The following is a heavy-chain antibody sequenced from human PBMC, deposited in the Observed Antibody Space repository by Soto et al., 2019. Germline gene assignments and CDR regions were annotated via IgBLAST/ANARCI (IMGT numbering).Heavy chain of an antibody. CDR2: INPDGGGT. V-gene: IGHV1-46*01. Sequence: QVQLVQSGAEVKKPGASVKVSCKASGYTFTSYYMPWVRLAPGQGLEWMGIINPDGGGTSYAQPFQGSVIMTRDTSTSTVYMEMSSLRSEDTAVYYCAVGGNYLSMDVWGQGTTVTVSS. CDR1: GYTFTSYY. CDR3: AVGGNYLSMDV. J-gene: IGHJ6*02. D-gene: IGHD4-4*01.